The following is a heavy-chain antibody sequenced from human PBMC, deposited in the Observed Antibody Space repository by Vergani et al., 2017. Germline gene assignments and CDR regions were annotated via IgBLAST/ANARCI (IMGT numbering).Heavy chain of an antibody. CDR1: GGSISSYY. Sequence: QVQLQESGPGLVKPSETLSLTCTVSGGSISSYYWSWIRQPPGKGLEWIGYIYYSGSTNYNPSLKSRVAISVDTTKNQFSLKQRSVTPADTAVYYCARSPYCGGGCYTDAFDIWGQGTMVTVSS. J-gene: IGHJ3*02. D-gene: IGHD2-21*02. CDR2: IYYSGST. CDR3: ARSPYCGGGCYTDAFDI. V-gene: IGHV4-59*01.